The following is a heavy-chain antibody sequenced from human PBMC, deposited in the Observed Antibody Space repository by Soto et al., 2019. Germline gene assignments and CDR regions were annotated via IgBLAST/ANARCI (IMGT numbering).Heavy chain of an antibody. J-gene: IGHJ4*02. D-gene: IGHD3-10*01. CDR3: AKAREVTLVRVPSSY. Sequence: PGGSLRLSCAASGFTFDGYAMSWVRQASGKGLQWVSTIGGSGDGTYYADSVKGRFTISRDNSKNTLYLQMNSLRAEDTAVYYCAKAREVTLVRVPSSYWGQGTLVTVSS. CDR2: IGGSGDGT. CDR1: GFTFDGYA. V-gene: IGHV3-23*01.